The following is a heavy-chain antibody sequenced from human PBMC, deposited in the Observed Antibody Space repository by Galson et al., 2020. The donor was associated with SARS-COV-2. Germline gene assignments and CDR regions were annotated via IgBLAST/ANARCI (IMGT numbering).Heavy chain of an antibody. D-gene: IGHD3-3*01. V-gene: IGHV3-48*03. CDR3: ARVDLWSGSGGDAVDI. CDR1: GFSFSTYD. Sequence: GGSLRLSCVGSGFSFSTYDMNWVRQAPGKGLEWMSFIGPSGSTRYYAGSVRGRFTISRDNAKNSLYLQMNSLRAEDTAVYYCARVDLWSGSGGDAVDIWGQGILVTVSS. J-gene: IGHJ4*02. CDR2: IGPSGSTR.